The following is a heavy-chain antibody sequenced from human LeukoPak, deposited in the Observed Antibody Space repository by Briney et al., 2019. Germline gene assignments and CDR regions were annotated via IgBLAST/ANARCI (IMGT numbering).Heavy chain of an antibody. CDR3: ARNRAARNYDY. Sequence: GGSLRLSCAASGFTFSSYVMDWVRQAPGKGLEWVAVIWFDGSIKYSADSVKGRFTISRDNSKNTLYLQMNDLRAEDTAVYYCARNRAARNYDYWGQGTLVTVSS. V-gene: IGHV3-33*01. J-gene: IGHJ4*02. D-gene: IGHD6-6*01. CDR1: GFTFSSYV. CDR2: IWFDGSIK.